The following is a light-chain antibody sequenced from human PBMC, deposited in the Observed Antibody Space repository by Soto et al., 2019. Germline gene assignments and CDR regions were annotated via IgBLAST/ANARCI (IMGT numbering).Light chain of an antibody. V-gene: IGKV1-5*01. CDR2: DAS. Sequence: DIQMTQSPSTLSASGGDRVTITCRASQSISSWLAWYQQKPGKAPKLLIYDASSLESGVPSRFSGSGSGTEFTLTISSLQPDDFATYYCQQYNSYLYTFGQGTKLEIK. CDR1: QSISSW. CDR3: QQYNSYLYT. J-gene: IGKJ2*01.